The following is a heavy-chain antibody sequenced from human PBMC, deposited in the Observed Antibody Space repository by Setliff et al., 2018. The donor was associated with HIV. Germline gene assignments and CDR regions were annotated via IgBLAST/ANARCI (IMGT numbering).Heavy chain of an antibody. J-gene: IGHJ3*02. CDR3: ARGPRGIAVAGDAFDI. Sequence: PSETLSLTCTVSGGSISSHYWSWIRQPPGKGLEWIGFISYSGSTNYNPSLKCRVTISVDTSKNQFSLKLSSVTAADTAVYYCARGPRGIAVAGDAFDIWGQGTTVTVSS. CDR2: ISYSGST. CDR1: GGSISSHY. D-gene: IGHD6-19*01. V-gene: IGHV4-59*11.